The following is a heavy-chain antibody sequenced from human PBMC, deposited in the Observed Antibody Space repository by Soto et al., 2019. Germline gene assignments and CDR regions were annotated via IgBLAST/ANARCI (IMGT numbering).Heavy chain of an antibody. V-gene: IGHV4-31*03. CDR2: IYYSGST. CDR1: GGSISSGGYY. D-gene: IGHD2-2*01. J-gene: IGHJ6*03. CDR3: AGCSTSGYYYYYMDV. Sequence: SETLSLTCTVSGGSISSGGYYWSWIRQHPGKGLEWIGYIYYSGSTYYNPSLKSRVTISVDTSKNQFSLKLSSVTAADTAVYYCAGCSTSGYYYYYMDVWGKGTTVTVSS.